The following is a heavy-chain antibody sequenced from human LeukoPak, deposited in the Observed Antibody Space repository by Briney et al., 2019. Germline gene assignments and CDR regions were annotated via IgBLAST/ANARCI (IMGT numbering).Heavy chain of an antibody. Sequence: GGSLRLSCAASGFTFSSYAMSWVRQAPGKGLEWVSALSGSGGSTYYADSVKGRFTISRDNYKNTLYLQMNSLRAEDTAVYYCAKDPDIVATGEDYWGQGTLVTVSS. CDR2: LSGSGGST. V-gene: IGHV3-23*01. CDR3: AKDPDIVATGEDY. CDR1: GFTFSSYA. D-gene: IGHD5-12*01. J-gene: IGHJ4*02.